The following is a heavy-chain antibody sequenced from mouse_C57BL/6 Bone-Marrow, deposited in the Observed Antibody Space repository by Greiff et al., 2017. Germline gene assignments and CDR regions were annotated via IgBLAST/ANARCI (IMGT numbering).Heavy chain of an antibody. CDR1: GFSLTSYG. CDR2: IWSGGST. CDR3: ARFTRGSSYYFDC. D-gene: IGHD1-1*01. J-gene: IGHJ2*01. V-gene: IGHV2-2*01. Sequence: VQLQQSGPGLVQPSQSLSITCTVSGFSLTSYGVHWVRQSPGKGLEWLGVIWSGGSTDYNAAFISRLSISKDNSKSKVFFKMNSLQADDTAIYYCARFTRGSSYYFDCWGQGTTLTVSS.